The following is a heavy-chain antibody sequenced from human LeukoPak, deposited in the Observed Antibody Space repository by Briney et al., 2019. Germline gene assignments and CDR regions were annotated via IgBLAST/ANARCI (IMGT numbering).Heavy chain of an antibody. J-gene: IGHJ6*03. CDR1: GGSFSAYY. D-gene: IGHD3-10*01. V-gene: IGHV4-34*01. CDR3: AREQLWFGESIYYYYYMDV. Sequence: SETLSLTCAVHGGSFSAYYWSWIRQSPEKGLEWIGEINHSGSTNYNPSLKSRVTISVDTSKNQFSLKLSSVTAADTAVYYCAREQLWFGESIYYYYYMDVWGKGTTVTISS. CDR2: INHSGST.